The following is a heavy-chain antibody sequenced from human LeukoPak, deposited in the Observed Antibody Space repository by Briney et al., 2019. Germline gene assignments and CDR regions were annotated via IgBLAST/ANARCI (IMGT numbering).Heavy chain of an antibody. Sequence: SETLSLTCAVYGGSFSGYYWSWIRQPPGKGLEWIGEINHSGSTNYSPSLKSRVTISVDTSKNQFSLKLSSVTAADTAVYYCARLISGYYDSSGYYGNWFDPWGQGTLVTVSS. J-gene: IGHJ5*02. V-gene: IGHV4-34*01. CDR1: GGSFSGYY. D-gene: IGHD3-22*01. CDR2: INHSGST. CDR3: ARLISGYYDSSGYYGNWFDP.